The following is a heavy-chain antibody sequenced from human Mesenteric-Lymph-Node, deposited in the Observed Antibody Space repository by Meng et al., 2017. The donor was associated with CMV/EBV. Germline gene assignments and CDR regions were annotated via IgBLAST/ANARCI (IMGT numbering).Heavy chain of an antibody. CDR3: AKEGEGSGGAFDI. Sequence: GESLKISCVASGFTVSITHMNWVRQAPGKGLEWVAFIRYDGSNKYYADSVKGRFTISRDNSKNTLYLQMNSLRAEDTAVYYCAKEGEGSGGAFDIWGQGTMVTVSS. CDR2: IRYDGSNK. V-gene: IGHV3-30*02. J-gene: IGHJ3*02. CDR1: GFTVSITH. D-gene: IGHD3-10*01.